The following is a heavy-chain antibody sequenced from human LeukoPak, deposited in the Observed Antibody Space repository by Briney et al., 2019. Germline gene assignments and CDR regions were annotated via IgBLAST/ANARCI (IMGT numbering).Heavy chain of an antibody. CDR1: GGSISSGGYY. CDR3: ARQGEAAAITYYFDY. J-gene: IGHJ4*02. D-gene: IGHD2-2*02. Sequence: SQTLSLTCTVSGGSISSGGYYWSWIRQHPGKGLEWIGYIYYSGSTYYNPSLKSRVTIPVDTSKNQFSLKLSSVTAADTAVYYCARQGEAAAITYYFDYWGQGTLVTVSS. CDR2: IYYSGST. V-gene: IGHV4-31*03.